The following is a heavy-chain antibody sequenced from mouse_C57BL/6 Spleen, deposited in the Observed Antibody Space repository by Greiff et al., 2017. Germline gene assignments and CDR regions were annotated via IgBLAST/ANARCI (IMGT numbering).Heavy chain of an antibody. CDR1: GYTFTSYW. CDR2: IDPSDSET. CDR3: ARGDYDGRGFAY. Sequence: QVQLQQPGAELVRPGSSVKLSCKASGYTFTSYWMHWVKQRPIQGLEWIGNIDPSDSETHYNQKFKDKATLTVDKSSSTAYMQRSSLTSEDSAVYYWARGDYDGRGFAYWGQGTLVTVSA. V-gene: IGHV1-52*01. D-gene: IGHD2-4*01. J-gene: IGHJ3*01.